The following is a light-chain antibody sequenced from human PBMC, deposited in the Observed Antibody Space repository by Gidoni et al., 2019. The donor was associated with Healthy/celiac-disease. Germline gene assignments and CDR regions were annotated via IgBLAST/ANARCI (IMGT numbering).Light chain of an antibody. J-gene: IGLJ3*02. Sequence: QSALTPPPSASGPPGQSVTISCTATSSDVGGYNYVSWYQQHPGKAPILMIYEVSKRPSGVPDRFSGSKSGNTASLTVSGHQAEDEADYYCSSYAGSNNLVFGGGTKLTVL. CDR3: SSYAGSNNLV. CDR1: SSDVGGYNY. CDR2: EVS. V-gene: IGLV2-8*01.